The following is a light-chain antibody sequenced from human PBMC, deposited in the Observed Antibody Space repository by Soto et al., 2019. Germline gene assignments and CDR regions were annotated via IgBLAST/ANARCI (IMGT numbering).Light chain of an antibody. CDR1: QNINTW. Sequence: SQTTQSPSTLSASVGDRVTITCRASQNINTWLAWYQHKPGKAPKVLIHKASSLQSGVPSRFSGTGSGTEFTLIINSLQPADFATYYCQPYDSYPLTFGGGTKVDIK. CDR2: KAS. J-gene: IGKJ4*01. CDR3: QPYDSYPLT. V-gene: IGKV1-5*03.